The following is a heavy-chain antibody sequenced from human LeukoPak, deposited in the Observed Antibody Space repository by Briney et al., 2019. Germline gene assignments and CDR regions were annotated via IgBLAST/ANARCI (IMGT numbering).Heavy chain of an antibody. CDR3: ARQKNYDSSGYYYGVGAFDI. Sequence: ASVKVSYTASDYTFTSYYMHWVRQAPGHGLEWMGIINPSGGSTSYAQKFQGRVTMTRDTSTSTVYMELSSLRSEDTAVYYCARQKNYDSSGYYYGVGAFDIWGQGTMVTVSS. D-gene: IGHD3-22*01. V-gene: IGHV1-46*01. CDR1: DYTFTSYY. CDR2: INPSGGST. J-gene: IGHJ3*02.